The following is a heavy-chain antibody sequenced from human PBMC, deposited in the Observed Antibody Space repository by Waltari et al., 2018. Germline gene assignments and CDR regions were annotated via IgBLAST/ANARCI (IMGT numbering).Heavy chain of an antibody. CDR1: GFTFSTYW. V-gene: IGHV3-74*01. D-gene: IGHD1-26*01. CDR3: ARDLGGSGSD. CDR2: IDTHGSRT. Sequence: EVQLVESGGGLIQPGGSLRLSGAATGFTFSTYWMPWVRQVPGKGLVWFSRIDTHGSRTDYADSVKGRFTISRDNAKNTLYLQMNSLRVEDTALYYCARDLGGSGSDWGQGTLVTVSS. J-gene: IGHJ4*02.